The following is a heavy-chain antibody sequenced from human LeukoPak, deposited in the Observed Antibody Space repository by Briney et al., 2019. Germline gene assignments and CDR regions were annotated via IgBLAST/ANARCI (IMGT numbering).Heavy chain of an antibody. J-gene: IGHJ4*02. V-gene: IGHV5-51*01. CDR2: IHPGESDT. CDR3: ARHEPRWFGVDY. CDR1: GYSFTRNW. D-gene: IGHD3-10*01. Sequence: GESLKISCKGSGYSFTRNWIGWVRQMPGKGLEWMGIIHPGESDTRYSPSFQGQVTISADKSISTAYLQWSSLKASDTAIYYCARHEPRWFGVDYWGQGTLVTVSS.